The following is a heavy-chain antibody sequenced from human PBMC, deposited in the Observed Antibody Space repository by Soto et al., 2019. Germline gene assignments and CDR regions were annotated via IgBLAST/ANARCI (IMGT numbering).Heavy chain of an antibody. D-gene: IGHD1-26*01. CDR1: GYTFTSYD. J-gene: IGHJ3*02. CDR3: ATYSGSDYHAFDI. Sequence: QVQLVQSGAEVKKPGASVKVSCKASGYTFTSYDINWVRQATGQGLEWMGWMNPNSGKPGYAQKFQGRVTMNRNTSISTAYMGLSSLRSEDTAVYYCATYSGSDYHAFDIWGQGTMVTVSS. CDR2: MNPNSGKP. V-gene: IGHV1-8*01.